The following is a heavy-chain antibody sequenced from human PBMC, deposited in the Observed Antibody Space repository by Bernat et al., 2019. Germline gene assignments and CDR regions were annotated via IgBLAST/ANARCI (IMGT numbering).Heavy chain of an antibody. Sequence: QLQLQESGPGLVKPSETLSLTCTVSGGSISSSSYYWGWIRQPPGKGLEWIGSIYYSGSTYYNPSLKSRVTISVDTSKNQFSLKLSSVTAADTAVYYCARGLSGWYEGGYFDYWGKGTLVTVSS. J-gene: IGHJ4*02. CDR1: GGSISSSSYY. CDR3: ARGLSGWYEGGYFDY. V-gene: IGHV4-39*01. D-gene: IGHD6-19*01. CDR2: IYYSGST.